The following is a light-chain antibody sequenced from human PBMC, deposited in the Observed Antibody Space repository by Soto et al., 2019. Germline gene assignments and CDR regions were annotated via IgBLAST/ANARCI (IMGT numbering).Light chain of an antibody. Sequence: QTVVTQEPSLTVSPGGTVTLTCASSTGAVTSGHYPNWFQQKPGQTPRPLIYSTDNKHSWTPARFSGSLLGDKAALTLSGGQPEDEAENYSLPLKGGGPVFGGGTKPPVL. J-gene: IGLJ2*01. V-gene: IGLV7-43*01. CDR2: STD. CDR1: TGAVTSGHY. CDR3: LPLKGGGPV.